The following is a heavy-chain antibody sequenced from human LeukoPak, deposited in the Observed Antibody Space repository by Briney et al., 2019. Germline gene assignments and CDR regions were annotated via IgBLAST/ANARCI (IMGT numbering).Heavy chain of an antibody. CDR3: ARGLGRSSGWYRALEYFQH. V-gene: IGHV4-34*01. CDR1: GGSFSGYY. D-gene: IGHD6-19*01. J-gene: IGHJ1*01. Sequence: SETLSLTCVVYGGSFSGYYWSWIRQPPGKGLEWIGEINHSGSTNYNPSLKSRVTISVDTSKNQFSLKLSSVTAADTAVYYCARGLGRSSGWYRALEYFQHWGQGTLVTVSS. CDR2: INHSGST.